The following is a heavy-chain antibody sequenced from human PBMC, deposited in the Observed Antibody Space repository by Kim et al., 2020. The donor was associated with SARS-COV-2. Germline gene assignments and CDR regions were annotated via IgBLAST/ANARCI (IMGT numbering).Heavy chain of an antibody. Sequence: GGSLRLSCAASGFTFSSYSMNWVRQAPGKGLEWVSSISSSSSYIYYADSVKGRFTISRDNAKNSLYLQMNSLRAEDTAVYYCARDYHPYYYDSSGYRETLYYYYGMDVWGQGTTVTVSS. J-gene: IGHJ6*02. D-gene: IGHD3-22*01. CDR1: GFTFSSYS. CDR3: ARDYHPYYYDSSGYRETLYYYYGMDV. CDR2: ISSSSSYI. V-gene: IGHV3-21*01.